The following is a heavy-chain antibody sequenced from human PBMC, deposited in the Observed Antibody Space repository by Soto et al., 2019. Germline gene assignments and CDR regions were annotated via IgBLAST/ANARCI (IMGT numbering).Heavy chain of an antibody. J-gene: IGHJ6*02. CDR3: ERDLGIRNYYESSGYPSRYGMDV. V-gene: IGHV1-69*13. CDR2: IIPIFGTA. Sequence: SVKVSCEASGGTFSSYAISWVRQAPGQGLEWMGGIIPIFGTANYAQKFQGRVTITADESTSTAYMELSSLRSEDTAVYYCERDLGIRNYYESSGYPSRYGMDVWGQGTTVTVSS. D-gene: IGHD3-22*01. CDR1: GGTFSSYA.